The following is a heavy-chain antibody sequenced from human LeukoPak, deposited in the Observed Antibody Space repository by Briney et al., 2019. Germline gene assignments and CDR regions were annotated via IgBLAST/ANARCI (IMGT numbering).Heavy chain of an antibody. CDR2: IRYDGTNK. D-gene: IGHD3-9*01. CDR3: ARDVDRRDDS. V-gene: IGHV3-30*02. CDR1: GFTFSSYG. J-gene: IGHJ5*01. Sequence: GGSLRLSCAASGFTFSSYGIHWVRQAPGKGLEWVAFIRYDGTNKYYADSVKGRFTISRDNANNLLFLQMNNLRAEDTAVYYCARDVDRRDDSWGQGILVTVSS.